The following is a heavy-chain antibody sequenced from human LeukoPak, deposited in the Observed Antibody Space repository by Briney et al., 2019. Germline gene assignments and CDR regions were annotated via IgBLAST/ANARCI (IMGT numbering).Heavy chain of an antibody. CDR1: GFTFSSYA. V-gene: IGHV3-23*01. CDR2: ISGSGGST. Sequence: GGSLRLSCAASGFTFSSYAMSWVRQAPGKGLEWVSAISGSGGSTYYADSVKGRFTISRDNSKNTLYLQMNNLRADDTAVYYCVKKGQADDYGNPDWGQGALVTVSP. J-gene: IGHJ4*02. CDR3: VKKGQADDYGNPD. D-gene: IGHD4-17*01.